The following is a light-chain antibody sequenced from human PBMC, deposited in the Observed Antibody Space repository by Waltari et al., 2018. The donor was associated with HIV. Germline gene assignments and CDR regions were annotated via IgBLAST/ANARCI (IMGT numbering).Light chain of an antibody. CDR1: QNVDSW. Sequence: IQMTQSPSILSASVADRITITCRASQNVDSWLAWYQQRPGRAPKLLIYKASTLEYGVSARFSGSGSGTNFTLTINNLHPDDFATYYCQQYNSDFYTFGLGTRLDLK. CDR2: KAS. V-gene: IGKV1-5*03. CDR3: QQYNSDFYT. J-gene: IGKJ2*01.